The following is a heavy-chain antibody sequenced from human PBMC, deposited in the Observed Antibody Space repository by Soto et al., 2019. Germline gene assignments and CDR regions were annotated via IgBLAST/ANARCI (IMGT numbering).Heavy chain of an antibody. Sequence: ASVKVSYKASGGTFSSYAISWVRQAPGQGLEWMGGIIPIFGTANYAQKFQGRVTITADESTSTAYMELSSLRSEDTAVYYCASEYYYGSGSYYRDDRFFDYWGQGTLVTVSS. V-gene: IGHV1-69*13. J-gene: IGHJ4*02. CDR3: ASEYYYGSGSYYRDDRFFDY. CDR2: IIPIFGTA. D-gene: IGHD3-10*01. CDR1: GGTFSSYA.